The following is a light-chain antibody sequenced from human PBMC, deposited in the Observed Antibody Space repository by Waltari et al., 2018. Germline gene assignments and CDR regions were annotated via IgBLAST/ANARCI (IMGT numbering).Light chain of an antibody. CDR1: SSDIGGYNY. Sequence: QSALTQPASVSGSPGQSITISCTGTSSDIGGYNYVSWYQQVPGKAPKLIIYDVSNRPSGVSSRVSGSKSGNTASLTISGLQAEDEANYYCSSYIDSSTLELFGGGTSLTVL. CDR2: DVS. J-gene: IGLJ2*01. CDR3: SSYIDSSTLEL. V-gene: IGLV2-14*03.